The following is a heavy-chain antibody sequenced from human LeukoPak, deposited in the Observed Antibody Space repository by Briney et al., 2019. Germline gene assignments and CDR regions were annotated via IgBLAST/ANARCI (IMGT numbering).Heavy chain of an antibody. J-gene: IGHJ5*02. V-gene: IGHV4-39*01. CDR1: GGSISSSSYY. D-gene: IGHD2-2*01. CDR3: ARRGYCSSTSCPPSKYNWFDP. CDR2: IYYSGST. Sequence: PSETLSLTCTVSGGSISSSSYYWGWIRQPPGKGLEWIGSIYYSGSTYYNPSLKSRVTISVDTSKNQFSLKLSSVTAADTAVYYCARRGYCSSTSCPPSKYNWFDPWGQGTLVTVSS.